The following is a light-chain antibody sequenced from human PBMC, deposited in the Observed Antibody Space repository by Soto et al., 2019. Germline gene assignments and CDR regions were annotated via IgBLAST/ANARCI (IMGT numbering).Light chain of an antibody. CDR2: GAS. CDR3: QQYGNSPIT. V-gene: IGKV3-20*01. J-gene: IGKJ5*01. Sequence: LTQSTGTLSLSTVERSTLSFVASQSVSNNYLAWYQQKPGQAPRLLIYGASNRATGIPDRFSGSGSGTDFTLTISRLEPEDFAVYYCQQYGNSPITFGQGTRLEIK. CDR1: QSVSNNY.